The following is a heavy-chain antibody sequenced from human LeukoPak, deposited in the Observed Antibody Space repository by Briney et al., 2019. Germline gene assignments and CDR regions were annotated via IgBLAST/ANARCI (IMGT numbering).Heavy chain of an antibody. CDR1: GYTFTSYA. Sequence: ASVKVSCKASGYTFTSYAMHWVRQAPGQRLEWMGWINAGNGNTKYSQKFQGRVTITRDTSASTAYMELSSLRSEDTAVYYCARFDNYYDSSGYSTSDVFDIWGQGTMVTVSS. CDR3: ARFDNYYDSSGYSTSDVFDI. V-gene: IGHV1-3*01. D-gene: IGHD3-22*01. J-gene: IGHJ3*02. CDR2: INAGNGNT.